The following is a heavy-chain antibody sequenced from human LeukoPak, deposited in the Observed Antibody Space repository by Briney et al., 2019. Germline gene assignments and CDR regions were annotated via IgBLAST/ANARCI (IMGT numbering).Heavy chain of an antibody. Sequence: GGSLRLSCAASGFTFSSYSMNWVRQAPGKGLEWVSSISSSSSYIHYADSVKGRFTISRDNAKNSLYLQMNSLRAEDTAVYYCARDRGSSGWYGAFDIWGQGTMVTVSS. CDR2: ISSSSSYI. CDR3: ARDRGSSGWYGAFDI. CDR1: GFTFSSYS. V-gene: IGHV3-21*01. D-gene: IGHD6-19*01. J-gene: IGHJ3*02.